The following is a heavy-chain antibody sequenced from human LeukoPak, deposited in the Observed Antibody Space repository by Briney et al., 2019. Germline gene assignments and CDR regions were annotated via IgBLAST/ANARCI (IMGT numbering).Heavy chain of an antibody. V-gene: IGHV3-7*03. Sequence: GGSLRLSCAVSGFTFSNYWMSWVRQTPGKGLEWVANIKQDGSEKHYVDSVKGRFTISRDNGKSSLYLQMNSLRAEDTAVYYCARDRFCITTSCYFRPYYFDYWGQGALATVSS. CDR1: GFTFSNYW. CDR3: ARDRFCITTSCYFRPYYFDY. J-gene: IGHJ4*02. D-gene: IGHD2-2*01. CDR2: IKQDGSEK.